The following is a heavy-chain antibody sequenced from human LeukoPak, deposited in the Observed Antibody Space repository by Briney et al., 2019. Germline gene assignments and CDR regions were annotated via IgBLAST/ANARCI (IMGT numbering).Heavy chain of an antibody. CDR2: MNPNSGNT. V-gene: IGHV1-8*01. CDR3: ARGIMITFGGVIAPVFDY. CDR1: GYTFSSND. J-gene: IGHJ4*02. Sequence: ASVNVSCKASGYTFSSNDINWMRQATGQGLEWMGWMNPNSGNTGYAQKFQDRVTMTRNTSISTAYMELSSLTSEDTAVYYCARGIMITFGGVIAPVFDYWGQGTLVTVSS. D-gene: IGHD3-16*02.